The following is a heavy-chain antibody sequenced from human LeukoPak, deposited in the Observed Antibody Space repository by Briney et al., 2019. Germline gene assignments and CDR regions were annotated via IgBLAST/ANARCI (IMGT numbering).Heavy chain of an antibody. CDR1: GFTFSDYY. D-gene: IGHD3-10*01. Sequence: PGGSLRLSCVASGFTFSDYYMSWIRQAPGKGLEWVSYISSSSDYTNYADSVRGRFTISRDNAKNTLYLQMNTLRAEDTAVYYCARPQLLWFGEMAFDIWGQGTMVTVSS. CDR2: ISSSSDYT. V-gene: IGHV3-11*06. CDR3: ARPQLLWFGEMAFDI. J-gene: IGHJ3*02.